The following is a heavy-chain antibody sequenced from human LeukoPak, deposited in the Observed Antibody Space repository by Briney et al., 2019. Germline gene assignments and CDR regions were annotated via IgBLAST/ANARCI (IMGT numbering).Heavy chain of an antibody. J-gene: IGHJ4*02. CDR1: GGSISSYY. CDR2: IYYSGST. CDR3: ARLFNVDGVDY. V-gene: IGHV4-59*08. D-gene: IGHD2-21*01. Sequence: PSETLSLTCTVSGGSISSYYWSWIRQPPGKGLEWIGYIYYSGSTNYNPSLKSRVTISVDTSKNQFSLKLSSVTAADTAVYYCARLFNVDGVDYWGQGTLLTVPS.